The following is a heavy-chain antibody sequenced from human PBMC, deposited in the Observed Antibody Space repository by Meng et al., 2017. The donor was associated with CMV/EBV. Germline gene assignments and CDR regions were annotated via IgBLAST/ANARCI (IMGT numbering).Heavy chain of an antibody. V-gene: IGHV3-21*01. J-gene: IGHJ4*02. CDR1: GFTFSSYS. CDR3: ARSIVGVVIALDY. Sequence: GGSLRLSCAASGFTFSSYSMNWARQAPGKGLEWVSSISSSSSYIYYADSVKGRFTISRDNAKNSLYLQMNSLRAEDTAVYYCARSIVGVVIALDYWGQGTLVTVSS. D-gene: IGHD2-21*01. CDR2: ISSSSSYI.